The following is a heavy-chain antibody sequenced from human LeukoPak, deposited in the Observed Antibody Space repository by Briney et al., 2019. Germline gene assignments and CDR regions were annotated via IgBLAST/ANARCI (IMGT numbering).Heavy chain of an antibody. CDR2: ISYDEGNK. D-gene: IGHD2-21*02. V-gene: IGHV3-30*03. CDR1: GFTFSNYD. Sequence: GGSLRLSCAASGFTFSNYDMHWVRQAPGKGLEWVAGISYDEGNKYYADSVKGRFTVSRDNSKNTLYLQMNSLRAEDTAVYYCARGVVTAIFDYWGQGTLVTVSS. CDR3: ARGVVTAIFDY. J-gene: IGHJ4*02.